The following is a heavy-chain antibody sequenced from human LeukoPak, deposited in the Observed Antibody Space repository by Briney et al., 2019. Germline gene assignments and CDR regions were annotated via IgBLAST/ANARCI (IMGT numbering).Heavy chain of an antibody. CDR2: INHSGST. CDR1: GGSFSGCY. J-gene: IGHJ4*02. D-gene: IGHD3-10*01. Sequence: SETLSLTCAVYGGSFSGCYWSWIRQPPGKGLEWIGEINHSGSTNYNPSLKSRVTISVDTSKNQFSLKLSSVTAADTAVYYCARDLYYGSGSYSDYWGRGTLVTVSS. CDR3: ARDLYYGSGSYSDY. V-gene: IGHV4-34*01.